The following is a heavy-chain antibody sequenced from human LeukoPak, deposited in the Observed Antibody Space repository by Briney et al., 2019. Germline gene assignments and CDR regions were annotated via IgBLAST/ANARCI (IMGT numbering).Heavy chain of an antibody. V-gene: IGHV3-38-3*01. CDR1: GFTVSSNE. CDR2: ISGGST. D-gene: IGHD3-16*01. Sequence: GGSLRLSCAASGFTVSSNEMSWVRQAPGKGLEWVSSISGGSTYYADSRKGRFTISRDNSKNTLHLQMNSLRAEDTAVYYCARDGAVITFADAFDIWGQGTMVTVSS. J-gene: IGHJ3*02. CDR3: ARDGAVITFADAFDI.